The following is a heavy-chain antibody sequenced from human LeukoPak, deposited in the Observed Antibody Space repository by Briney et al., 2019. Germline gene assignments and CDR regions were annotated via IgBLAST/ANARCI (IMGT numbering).Heavy chain of an antibody. Sequence: SETLSLTCTVSGGSISSYYWTWIRQPPGKGLEWIGYIYDSGRTNYNPSLKSRVTISVDTSRKQFSLKLSSVTAADTAVYYCARAYFSSWYMNWFDPWGQGTLVTVSS. D-gene: IGHD6-13*01. CDR1: GGSISSYY. V-gene: IGHV4-59*08. CDR2: IYDSGRT. CDR3: ARAYFSSWYMNWFDP. J-gene: IGHJ5*02.